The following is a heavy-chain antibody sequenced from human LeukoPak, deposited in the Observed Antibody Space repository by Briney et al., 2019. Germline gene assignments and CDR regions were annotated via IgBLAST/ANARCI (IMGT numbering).Heavy chain of an antibody. CDR3: ARGWVFGSGWQAPADY. J-gene: IGHJ4*02. V-gene: IGHV1-8*01. D-gene: IGHD6-19*01. CDR2: MNPNSGNT. Sequence: ASVKVSCKASGYTFTSYDINWVRQATGQGLEWMGWMNPNSGNTGYAQKFQGRVTMTRNTSISTAYMELSSLRSEDTAVYYCARGWVFGSGWQAPADYWGQGTLVTVSS. CDR1: GYTFTSYD.